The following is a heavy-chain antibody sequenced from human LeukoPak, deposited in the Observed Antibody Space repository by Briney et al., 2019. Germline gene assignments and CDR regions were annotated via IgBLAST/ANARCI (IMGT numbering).Heavy chain of an antibody. CDR3: ARTASTNWFDP. V-gene: IGHV1-18*04. CDR1: GYTFSSHY. J-gene: IGHJ5*02. CDR2: ISAYNGNT. Sequence: ASVKVSCKASGYTFSSHYMHWVRQAPGQGLEWMGWISAYNGNTNYAQKLQGRVTMTTDTSTSTAYMELRSLRSDDTAVYYCARTASTNWFDPWGQGTLVTVSS.